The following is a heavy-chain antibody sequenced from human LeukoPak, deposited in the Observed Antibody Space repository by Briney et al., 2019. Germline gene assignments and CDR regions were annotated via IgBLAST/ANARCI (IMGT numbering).Heavy chain of an antibody. CDR2: ISWNSGSI. CDR1: GFTFDDYA. D-gene: IGHD6-19*01. Sequence: GGSLRLSCAASGFTFDDYAMHWVRQAPGKGLEWVSGISWNSGSIGYADSVKGRFTISRDNAKNSLYLQMNSLRPEDTAVYYCAKDARRTFGLSSGLYRGSYYFDYWGQGTLVTVSS. J-gene: IGHJ4*02. CDR3: AKDARRTFGLSSGLYRGSYYFDY. V-gene: IGHV3-9*01.